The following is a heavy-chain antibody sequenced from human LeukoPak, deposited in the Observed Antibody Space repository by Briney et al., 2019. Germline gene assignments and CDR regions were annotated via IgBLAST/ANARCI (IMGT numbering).Heavy chain of an antibody. V-gene: IGHV1-2*02. D-gene: IGHD3-9*01. J-gene: IGHJ3*02. CDR3: ARAPPIDWFPGDAFDI. Sequence: GASVKVSCKASGYTFTGYYMHWVRQAPGQGLEWMGWINPNSGGTNYAQKFQGRVTMTRDTSISTAYMEPSSLRSEDTAVYYCARAPPIDWFPGDAFDIWGQGTMVTVSS. CDR2: INPNSGGT. CDR1: GYTFTGYY.